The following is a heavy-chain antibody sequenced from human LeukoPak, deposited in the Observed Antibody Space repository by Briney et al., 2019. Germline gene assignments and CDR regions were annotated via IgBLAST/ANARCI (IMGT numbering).Heavy chain of an antibody. D-gene: IGHD6-19*01. Sequence: ASVKVSCKASGHTFTSYAMHWVRQAPGQRLEWMGWINAGNGNTKYSQKFQGRVTITRDTSASTAYMELSSLRSEDTAVYYCARPVMYSSGPFDYWGQGTLVTVSS. V-gene: IGHV1-3*01. CDR3: ARPVMYSSGPFDY. CDR2: INAGNGNT. CDR1: GHTFTSYA. J-gene: IGHJ4*02.